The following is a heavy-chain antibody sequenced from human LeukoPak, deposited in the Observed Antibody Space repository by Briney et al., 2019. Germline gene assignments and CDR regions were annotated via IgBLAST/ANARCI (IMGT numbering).Heavy chain of an antibody. V-gene: IGHV1-2*02. CDR1: GYTFTGYY. Sequence: ASVKVSCKASGYTFTGYYMHWVRQAPGQGLEWMGWINPNSGGTNYAQKFQGRVTMTRDTSISTTYMELSRLRSDDTAVYYCARDQEAQDVYVFYMDVWGKGTTVTVSS. CDR3: ARDQEAQDVYVFYMDV. CDR2: INPNSGGT. J-gene: IGHJ6*03. D-gene: IGHD3-16*01.